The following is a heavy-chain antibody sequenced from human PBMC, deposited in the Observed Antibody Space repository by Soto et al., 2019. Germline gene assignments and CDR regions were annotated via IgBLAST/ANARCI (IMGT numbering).Heavy chain of an antibody. CDR1: GYTFTSYD. D-gene: IGHD3-3*01. V-gene: IGHV1-8*01. CDR3: ARVKIGDFWVYYMDV. Sequence: ASVKVSCKASGYTFTSYDIKWVRQATGQGLEWMGWMNPNSGNTGYAQKFQGRVTMTRNTSISTAYMELSSLRSEDTAVYYCARVKIGDFWVYYMDVWGKGTTVTVSS. J-gene: IGHJ6*03. CDR2: MNPNSGNT.